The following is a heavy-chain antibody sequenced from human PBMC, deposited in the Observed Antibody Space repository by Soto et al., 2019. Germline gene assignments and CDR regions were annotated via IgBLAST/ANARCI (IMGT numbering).Heavy chain of an antibody. V-gene: IGHV3-23*01. D-gene: IGHD1-26*01. CDR3: ANGGLYSGSYDAFDI. CDR1: GFTFSSYA. Sequence: GGSLRLSCAASGFTFSSYAMSWVRQAPGKGLEWVAAISGSGGSTYYADSVMGRFTISRDNSKNTLYLQMNSLAAEDTAVYYCANGGLYSGSYDAFDIWGQGTMVTVSS. CDR2: ISGSGGST. J-gene: IGHJ3*02.